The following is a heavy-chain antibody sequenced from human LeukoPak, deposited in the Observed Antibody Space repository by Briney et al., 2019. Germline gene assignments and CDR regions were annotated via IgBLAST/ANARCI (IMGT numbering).Heavy chain of an antibody. V-gene: IGHV3-74*01. D-gene: IGHD2-8*01. CDR3: GRGGNGIDV. J-gene: IGHJ3*01. CDR1: GFAFSNFL. Sequence: GGSLRLSCAASGFAFSNFLMHWVRQAPGKGLVWVSRINSDETNAYAGSVKGRFTISRDNAKNTLYLQMNGLRAEDTAVYFCGRGGNGIDVWGQGTTVIVSS. CDR2: INSDETNA.